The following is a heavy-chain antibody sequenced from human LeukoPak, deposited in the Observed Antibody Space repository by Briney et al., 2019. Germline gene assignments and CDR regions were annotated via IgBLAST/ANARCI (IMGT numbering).Heavy chain of an antibody. CDR1: GCTFSSYA. CDR2: IIPIFGTA. Sequence: SVKVSCKASGCTFSSYAISWVRQAPGQGLEWMGGIIPIFGTANYAQKFQGIVTITTDESTSTAYMELSSLRSEDTAVYYCARMIVQREFDPWGQGTLVTVSS. D-gene: IGHD3-22*01. V-gene: IGHV1-69*05. J-gene: IGHJ5*02. CDR3: ARMIVQREFDP.